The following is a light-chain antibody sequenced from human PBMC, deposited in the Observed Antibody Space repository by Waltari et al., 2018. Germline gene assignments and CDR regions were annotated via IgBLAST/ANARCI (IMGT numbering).Light chain of an antibody. CDR2: GAS. Sequence: EIVLTQSPGTLSLSPGEIATLSCRASQSVGSTYLAWYQQKPGQAPSLLIYGASSRATGIPDRFSGSGSGTDFTLTISRLEPEDFAVYYCQQYSRSPRLITFGPGTKVDIK. CDR3: QQYSRSPRLIT. V-gene: IGKV3-20*01. CDR1: QSVGSTY. J-gene: IGKJ3*01.